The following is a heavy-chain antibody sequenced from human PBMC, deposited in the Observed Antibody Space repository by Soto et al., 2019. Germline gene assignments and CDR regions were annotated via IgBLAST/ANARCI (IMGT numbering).Heavy chain of an antibody. CDR3: AKASATGKSDGMDV. V-gene: IGHV3-23*01. CDR1: GFTFSSYA. CDR2: ISSGANT. D-gene: IGHD7-27*01. J-gene: IGHJ6*02. Sequence: EVQLLESGGGLVQPGGSLRLSCAASGFTFSSYAMSWVRQAPGKGLECVSSISSGANTYYTDSVRGRFTISRDNSKNSLYLQMSSLRADDTAIYYCAKASATGKSDGMDVWGQGTTVTVSS.